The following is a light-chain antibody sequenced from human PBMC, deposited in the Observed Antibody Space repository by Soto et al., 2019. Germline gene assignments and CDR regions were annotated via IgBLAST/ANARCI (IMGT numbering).Light chain of an antibody. CDR2: EVS. V-gene: IGLV2-8*01. CDR3: SSYAGSNNVV. J-gene: IGLJ2*01. Sequence: QSALTQPPSASGSPGQSVTISCTGTSSDVGGYNYVSWYQQHPGKAPKLMIYEVSKLPSGVPDRFSGSKSGNTASLTVSGLQAEDEADYYCSSYAGSNNVVLGGGTKLTVL. CDR1: SSDVGGYNY.